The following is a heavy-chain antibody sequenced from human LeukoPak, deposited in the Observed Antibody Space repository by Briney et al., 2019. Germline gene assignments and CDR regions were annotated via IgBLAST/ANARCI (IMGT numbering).Heavy chain of an antibody. V-gene: IGHV1-8*03. D-gene: IGHD6-13*01. CDR3: ARVRYSSSWYYFDY. Sequence: PLASVKVSCKASGYTFTSYEINWARQATGQGLEWMGWMNPNSGNTGYAQKFQGRVTITRNTSISTVYMELSSLRSEDTAVYYCARVRYSSSWYYFDYWGQGTLVTVS. J-gene: IGHJ4*02. CDR2: MNPNSGNT. CDR1: GYTFTSYE.